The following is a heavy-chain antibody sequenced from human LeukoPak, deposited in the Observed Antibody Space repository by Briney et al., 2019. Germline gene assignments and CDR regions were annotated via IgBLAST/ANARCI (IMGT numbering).Heavy chain of an antibody. D-gene: IGHD2-2*02. J-gene: IGHJ4*02. CDR3: ARIYCSSTSCYNPFGY. CDR2: ISSSSSYI. V-gene: IGHV3-21*01. CDR1: GFTFSSYS. Sequence: GGSLRLSCAASGFTFSSYSMNWVRQAPGKGLEWVSSISSSSSYIYYADSVKGRFTISRDNAKNSLYLQMNSLRAEDTAVYYCARIYCSSTSCYNPFGYWGQGTLVTVSS.